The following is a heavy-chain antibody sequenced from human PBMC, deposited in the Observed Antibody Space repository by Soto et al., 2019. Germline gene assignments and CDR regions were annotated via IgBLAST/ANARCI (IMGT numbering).Heavy chain of an antibody. CDR3: ARGGVSTRTFDY. CDR2: IYPSDSDT. V-gene: IGHV5-51*01. J-gene: IGHJ4*02. D-gene: IGHD3-3*01. CDR1: GYYSADYR. Sequence: GESLKISCTGSGYYSADYRIAWVRQMPGKGLELMGIIYPSDSDTRYRPSFQGQVTISADKSISSAYLQWSSLRASDTAMYYCARGGVSTRTFDYWGQGTPVTVSS.